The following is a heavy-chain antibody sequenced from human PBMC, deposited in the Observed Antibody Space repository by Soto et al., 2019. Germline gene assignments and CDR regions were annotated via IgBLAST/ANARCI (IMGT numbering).Heavy chain of an antibody. J-gene: IGHJ5*02. V-gene: IGHV4-59*01. CDR1: GGSISSYY. CDR3: ARAGSSSSGGWFDP. Sequence: KTSETLSLTCTVSGGSISSYYWSWIRQPPGKGLEWIGYIYYSGSTNYNPSLKSRVTISVDTSKNQFSLKLSSVTAADTAVYYCARAGSSSSGGWFDPWGQGTLVTVSS. CDR2: IYYSGST. D-gene: IGHD6-6*01.